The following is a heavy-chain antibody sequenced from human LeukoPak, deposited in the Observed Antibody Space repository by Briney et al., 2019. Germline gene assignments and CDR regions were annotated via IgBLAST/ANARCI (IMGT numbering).Heavy chain of an antibody. CDR1: GGSISSYY. CDR2: IYTSGST. V-gene: IGHV4-4*07. Sequence: SETLSLTCTDSGGSISSYYWCWMRQPAGEGLEWIGRIYTSGSTNYNASLPSRVGMSVDTSKHQLSLKLSSVNGADTAVFYCARENSGSYREFDYWGQGTLVTVSS. CDR3: ARENSGSYREFDY. J-gene: IGHJ4*02. D-gene: IGHD1-26*01.